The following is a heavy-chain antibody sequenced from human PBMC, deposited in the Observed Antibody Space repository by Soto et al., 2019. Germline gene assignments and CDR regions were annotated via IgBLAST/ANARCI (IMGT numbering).Heavy chain of an antibody. CDR1: GYSFMKYG. Sequence: ASVKVSCKGFGYSFMKYGINWVRQAPGQGLEWVGWISPYSGYTHSAQKFHGRLTLTTDTAASTAYMELRILRSADTALYYCAREASVLIPAAQPSSFDSWGQGTLVT. CDR2: ISPYSGYT. CDR3: AREASVLIPAAQPSSFDS. V-gene: IGHV1-18*01. J-gene: IGHJ4*02. D-gene: IGHD2-2*01.